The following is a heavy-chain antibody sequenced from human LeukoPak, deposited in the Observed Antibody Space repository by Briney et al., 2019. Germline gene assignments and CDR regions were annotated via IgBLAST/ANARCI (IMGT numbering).Heavy chain of an antibody. Sequence: SVKVSFKASGFTFTISAVQWVRQARGQRLEWIGWIVVGSGNTNYAQKFQERVTITRDMSTSTAYMELSSLRSEDTAVYYCAADPVCGGDCSYAFDIWGQGTMVTVSS. CDR3: AADPVCGGDCSYAFDI. D-gene: IGHD2-21*02. J-gene: IGHJ3*02. V-gene: IGHV1-58*01. CDR1: GFTFTISA. CDR2: IVVGSGNT.